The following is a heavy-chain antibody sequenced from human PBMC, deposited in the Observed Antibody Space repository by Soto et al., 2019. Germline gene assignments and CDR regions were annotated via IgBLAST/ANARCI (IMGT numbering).Heavy chain of an antibody. CDR1: GGSISSSSYY. J-gene: IGHJ4*02. CDR3: ARPGGCTNGVCYSHFDY. CDR2: IYYSGST. V-gene: IGHV4-39*01. D-gene: IGHD2-8*01. Sequence: PSETLSLTCTVSGGSISSSSYYWGWIRQPPGKGLEWIGSIYYSGSTYYNPSLKSRVTISVDTSKNQFSLKLSSVTAADTAVYYCARPGGCTNGVCYSHFDYWGQGTLVTVPQ.